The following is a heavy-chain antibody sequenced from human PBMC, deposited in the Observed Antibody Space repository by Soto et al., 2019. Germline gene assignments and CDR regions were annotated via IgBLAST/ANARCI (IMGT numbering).Heavy chain of an antibody. Sequence: SVKVSCKASGGSFGNSAINWVRQTPGQGLEWLGGFIPVYRTLNYAQKFQGRVTIAADESTGTAYMTLSSLASDDTAVYYCATGVIWIGYFTVDSWGQGTRVTVSS. CDR2: FIPVYRTL. V-gene: IGHV1-69*13. CDR3: ATGVIWIGYFTVDS. D-gene: IGHD3-3*01. CDR1: GGSFGNSA. J-gene: IGHJ4*02.